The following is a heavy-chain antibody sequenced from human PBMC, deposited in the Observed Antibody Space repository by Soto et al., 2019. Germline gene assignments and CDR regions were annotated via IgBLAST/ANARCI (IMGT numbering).Heavy chain of an antibody. D-gene: IGHD3-22*01. Sequence: QVQLVESGGGVVQPGRSLRLSCAASGFTFSSYGMHWVRQAPGKGLEWVAVIWYDGSNKYYADSVKGRFTISRDNSKNTLYLQMNSLRAEDTAVYYCARGYYDSSGCADYWGQGTLVTVSS. CDR2: IWYDGSNK. J-gene: IGHJ4*02. V-gene: IGHV3-33*01. CDR1: GFTFSSYG. CDR3: ARGYYDSSGCADY.